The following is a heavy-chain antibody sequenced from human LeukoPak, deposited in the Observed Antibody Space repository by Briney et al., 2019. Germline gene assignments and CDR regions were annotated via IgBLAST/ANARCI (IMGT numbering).Heavy chain of an antibody. V-gene: IGHV1-58*02. CDR3: AAEAGDRLRVDY. Sequence: ASVRVSCKASGLTFTRFPMQWVPEARGQRLECIGWLVVGSGNTNYAQKFQERVTITRDMSTSTAYMELSSLRYEDTAVYYCAAEAGDRLRVDYRRQGTLVTVPS. J-gene: IGHJ4*02. CDR2: LVVGSGNT. D-gene: IGHD7-27*01. CDR1: GLTFTRFP.